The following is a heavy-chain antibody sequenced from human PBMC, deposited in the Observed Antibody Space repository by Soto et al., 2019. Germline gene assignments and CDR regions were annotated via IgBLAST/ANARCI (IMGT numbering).Heavy chain of an antibody. Sequence: QVHLQESGPRLVKPSETLSLTCSVSDSSMSPYYWTWFRQAPGTGLEWIGHLLYKGTAAYNPALKGRVTISLDTSKKQVFLKVSSVIAEDTAVYYCAREKDLILGGYAFGYWGPGTLVTVSS. CDR1: DSSMSPYY. J-gene: IGHJ3*01. CDR3: AREKDLILGGYAFGY. CDR2: LLYKGTA. V-gene: IGHV4-59*01. D-gene: IGHD1-26*01.